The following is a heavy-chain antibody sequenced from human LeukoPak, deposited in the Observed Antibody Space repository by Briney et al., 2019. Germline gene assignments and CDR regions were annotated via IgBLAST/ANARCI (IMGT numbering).Heavy chain of an antibody. J-gene: IGHJ3*02. CDR1: GGTFSSYA. D-gene: IGHD3-16*02. CDR2: IIPIFGTA. Sequence: ASVKVSCKASGGTFSSYAISWVRQAPGQGLEWMGGIIPIFGTANYAQKFQGRVTITADESTSTAYMELSSLRSKDTAVYHCARSSFVYDYVWGSYRYGAFDIWGQGTMVTVSS. CDR3: ARSSFVYDYVWGSYRYGAFDI. V-gene: IGHV1-69*13.